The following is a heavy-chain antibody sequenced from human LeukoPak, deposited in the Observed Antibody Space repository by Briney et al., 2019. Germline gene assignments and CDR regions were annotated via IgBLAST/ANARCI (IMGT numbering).Heavy chain of an antibody. Sequence: PGGSLRLSCAASGITVSSNYMSWVRQAPGKGLEWVSVIYSGGSTYYADSVKGRFTISRDNSKNTLYLQMNSLRAEDTAVYYCARDGWLRFYSDYWGQGTLVTVSS. J-gene: IGHJ4*02. CDR3: ARDGWLRFYSDY. D-gene: IGHD5-12*01. V-gene: IGHV3-53*01. CDR2: IYSGGST. CDR1: GITVSSNY.